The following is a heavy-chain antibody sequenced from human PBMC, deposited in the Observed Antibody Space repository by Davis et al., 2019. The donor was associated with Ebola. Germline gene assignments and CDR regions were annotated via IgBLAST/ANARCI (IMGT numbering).Heavy chain of an antibody. CDR1: GFTFGDYA. V-gene: IGHV3-49*04. D-gene: IGHD3-22*01. CDR2: IRSKAYGGTT. CDR3: TRASPTYYYDSSGYWATYYFDY. J-gene: IGHJ4*02. Sequence: GESLKISCTASGFTFGDYAMSWVRQAPGKGLEWVGFIRSKAYGGTTEYAASVKGRFTISRDDSKSIAYLQMNSLKTEDTAVYYCTRASPTYYYDSSGYWATYYFDYWGQGTLVTVSS.